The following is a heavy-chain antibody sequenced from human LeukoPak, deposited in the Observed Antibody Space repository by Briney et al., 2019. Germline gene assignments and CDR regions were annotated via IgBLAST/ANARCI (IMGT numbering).Heavy chain of an antibody. CDR2: INVGNGNT. Sequence: ASVKVSCKASGYTFTSYAIHWVRQAPGQRLEWMGWINVGNGNTKYLQKLQGRVTITRDTSASTAYMELSSLRSEDTAVYYCARERGQGRYDYWGQGTLVTVSS. CDR3: ARERGQGRYDY. V-gene: IGHV1-3*01. CDR1: GYTFTSYA. J-gene: IGHJ4*02.